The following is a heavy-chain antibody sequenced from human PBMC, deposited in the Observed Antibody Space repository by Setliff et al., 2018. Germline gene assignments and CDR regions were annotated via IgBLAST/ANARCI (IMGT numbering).Heavy chain of an antibody. J-gene: IGHJ3*02. CDR3: ARDFPPLYSSSFSDAFDI. CDR2: INPNSGNT. V-gene: IGHV1-8*02. CDR1: GYTLTNYD. D-gene: IGHD6-6*01. Sequence: ASVKVSCKASGYTLTNYDINWVRQATGQGLEWMGWINPNSGNTGYAQNFQGRVTMTRNTSISTAYMELSSLRFEDTAVYYCARDFPPLYSSSFSDAFDIWGQGTMVTVSS.